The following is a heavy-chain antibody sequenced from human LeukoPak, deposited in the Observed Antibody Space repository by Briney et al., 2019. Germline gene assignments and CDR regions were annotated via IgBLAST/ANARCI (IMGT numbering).Heavy chain of an antibody. CDR2: INPNSGET. CDR1: GYTFTDYY. D-gene: IGHD4-11*01. Sequence: ASVKVSCKTSGYTFTDYYIHWVRQAPGQGLEWMGWINPNSGETNSAQKFQGRVTMTGDTSISTACMELSRVTSDDTAVYYCARDRDYSNTERGFDYWGQGTLVTVSS. V-gene: IGHV1-2*02. J-gene: IGHJ4*02. CDR3: ARDRDYSNTERGFDY.